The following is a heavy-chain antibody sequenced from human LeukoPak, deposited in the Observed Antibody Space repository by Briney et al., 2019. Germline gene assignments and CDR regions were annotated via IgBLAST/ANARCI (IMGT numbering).Heavy chain of an antibody. CDR2: ISYDGSNK. CDR3: ARTFGGDFDY. V-gene: IGHV3-30-3*01. Sequence: GRSLRLSCAASGFTFSSYAMHWVRQAPGKGLEWVVVISYDGSNKYYADSVKGRFTISRDNSKNTLYLQMNSLRAEDTAVYYCARTFGGDFDYWGQGTLVTVSS. CDR1: GFTFSSYA. D-gene: IGHD3-10*01. J-gene: IGHJ4*02.